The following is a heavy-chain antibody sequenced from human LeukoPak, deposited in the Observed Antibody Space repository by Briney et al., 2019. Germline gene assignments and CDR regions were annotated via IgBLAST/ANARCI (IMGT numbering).Heavy chain of an antibody. D-gene: IGHD1-1*01. J-gene: IGHJ4*02. Sequence: ASLYVSCKPSLYTLTGDFLHCGPQAPGQGLQWMGWINPNRGTTKSAQNFQGRVTMTRETSSSTACMELSRLRSDDIAVYYYARDSPSTGTGDYWGQGTLVTVSS. CDR1: LYTLTGDF. CDR3: ARDSPSTGTGDY. CDR2: INPNRGTT. V-gene: IGHV1-2*02.